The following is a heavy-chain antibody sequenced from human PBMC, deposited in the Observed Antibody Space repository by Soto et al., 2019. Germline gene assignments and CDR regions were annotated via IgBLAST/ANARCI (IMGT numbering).Heavy chain of an antibody. Sequence: QVQLVQSGAEVKKPGASVTVSCMASGYPFTGYFIHWVREVPGQGLEYMGWINPNTGGTDYAQKLQGRVTRTRDTSISTVFMEMKRLTSDATAVYYCARGASWAARDWFDPWGQGTLVTVSS. CDR1: GYPFTGYF. CDR2: INPNTGGT. CDR3: ARGASWAARDWFDP. D-gene: IGHD2-15*01. V-gene: IGHV1-2*02. J-gene: IGHJ5*02.